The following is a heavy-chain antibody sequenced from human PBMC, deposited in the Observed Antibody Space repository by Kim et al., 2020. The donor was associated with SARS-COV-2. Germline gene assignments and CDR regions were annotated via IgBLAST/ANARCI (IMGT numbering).Heavy chain of an antibody. Sequence: SETLSLTCTVSGGSITSYYWNWIRQSPAKGLEWIGYVFYTGYTNYNPSLRSRISISVDTSKNQFSLDLFSVTAADTAIYYCARHRGDSSNPHPKNWFDP. CDR1: GGSITSYY. J-gene: IGHJ5*02. V-gene: IGHV4-59*08. CDR3: ARHRGDSSNPHPKNWFDP. D-gene: IGHD5-18*01. CDR2: VFYTGYT.